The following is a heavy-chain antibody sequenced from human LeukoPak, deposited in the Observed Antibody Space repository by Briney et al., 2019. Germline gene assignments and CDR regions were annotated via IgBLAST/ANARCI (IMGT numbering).Heavy chain of an antibody. D-gene: IGHD4-17*01. CDR1: GFTFSSYA. V-gene: IGHV3-23*01. Sequence: GGSLRLSCAASGFTFSSYAMSWVRQAPGKGLEWVSVISGSGGSTYYADSVKGRFTISRDNSRNTLYLQMNSLRAEDTAVYYCATYYGDLLRHWGQGALVTVSS. CDR2: ISGSGGST. J-gene: IGHJ1*01. CDR3: ATYYGDLLRH.